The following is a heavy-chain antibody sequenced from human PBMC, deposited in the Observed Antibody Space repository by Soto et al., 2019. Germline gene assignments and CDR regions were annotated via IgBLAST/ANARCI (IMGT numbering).Heavy chain of an antibody. D-gene: IGHD3-3*01. J-gene: IGHJ4*02. CDR3: AKDQSSPYYDFWSGRTDQGEYYFDY. CDR2: ISGSGGST. Sequence: PGGSLRLSCAASGFTFSSYAMSWVRQAPGKGLEWVSAISGSGGSTYYADSVKGRFTISRDNSKNTLYLQMNSLRAEDTAVYYCAKDQSSPYYDFWSGRTDQGEYYFDYWGQGTLVTVSS. CDR1: GFTFSSYA. V-gene: IGHV3-23*01.